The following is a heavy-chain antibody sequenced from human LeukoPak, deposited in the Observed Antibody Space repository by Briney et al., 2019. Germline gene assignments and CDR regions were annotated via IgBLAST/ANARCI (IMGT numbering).Heavy chain of an antibody. CDR1: GGSFSGYY. D-gene: IGHD3-10*01. CDR2: INHSGST. CDR3: ARLFTRGARNYYGSGSYYHANWFDP. J-gene: IGHJ5*02. V-gene: IGHV4-34*01. Sequence: KPSETLSLTCAVYGGSFSGYYWSWIRQPPGKGLEWIGEINHSGSTNYNPPLKSRVTISVDTSKNQFSLKLSSVTAADTAVYYCARLFTRGARNYYGSGSYYHANWFDPWGQGTLVIVSS.